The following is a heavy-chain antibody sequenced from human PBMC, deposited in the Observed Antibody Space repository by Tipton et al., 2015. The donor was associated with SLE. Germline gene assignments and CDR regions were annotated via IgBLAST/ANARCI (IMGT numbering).Heavy chain of an antibody. CDR1: GGSINGYY. CDR3: ARLDSGDDCHDGIDV. V-gene: IGHV4-59*08. J-gene: IGHJ6*02. Sequence: TLSLTCSVSGGSINGYYWTWIRQPPGKGLEWIGYVYYNGDTSYSPSLKSRITISADASRNQFSLKLNYVTAADSAVYYCARLDSGDDCHDGIDVWGQGTTVTVSS. D-gene: IGHD2-21*02. CDR2: VYYNGDT.